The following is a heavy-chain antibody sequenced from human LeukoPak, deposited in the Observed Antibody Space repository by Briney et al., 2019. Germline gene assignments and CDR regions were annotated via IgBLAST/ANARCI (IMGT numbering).Heavy chain of an antibody. D-gene: IGHD1-26*01. CDR1: GGSISSYY. CDR2: IYYSGST. V-gene: IGHV4-59*08. J-gene: IGHJ4*02. Sequence: SETLSLTCTVSGGSISSYYWSWIRQPPGKGLEWIGYIYYSGSTNYNPSLKSRVTISVDTSKNQFSLKLSSVTAADTAVYYCARLEGSYYSDYWGQGTLVTVSS. CDR3: ARLEGSYYSDY.